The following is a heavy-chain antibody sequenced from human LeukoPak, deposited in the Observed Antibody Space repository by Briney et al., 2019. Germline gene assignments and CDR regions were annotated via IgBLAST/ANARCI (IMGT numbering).Heavy chain of an antibody. D-gene: IGHD1-1*01. CDR1: GGSFSGYY. CDR2: INHSGST. V-gene: IGHV4-34*01. J-gene: IGHJ6*02. Sequence: SETLSLTCAVYGGSFSGYYWRWIRQPPGKGLEWIGEINHSGSTNYNPSLKSRVTISVDTSKNQFSLKLSSVTAADTAVYYCASTTGYYYYGLDVWGQGTTVTVSS. CDR3: ASTTGYYYYGLDV.